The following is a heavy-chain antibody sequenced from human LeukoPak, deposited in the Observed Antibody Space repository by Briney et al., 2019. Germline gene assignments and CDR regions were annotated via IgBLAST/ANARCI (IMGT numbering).Heavy chain of an antibody. CDR3: VKDLRRIQFPLKYYFDS. Sequence: QPGGSLRLSCSVSGFTFSSYAMYWVRQAPGKGLKHVSAITSEGGSTYYAESVKGRFTISRDNSKNTLDLQMSGLRTEDTAVYYCVKDLRRIQFPLKYYFDSWGQGTLVTVSS. CDR2: ITSEGGST. D-gene: IGHD4-11*01. J-gene: IGHJ4*02. V-gene: IGHV3-64D*09. CDR1: GFTFSSYA.